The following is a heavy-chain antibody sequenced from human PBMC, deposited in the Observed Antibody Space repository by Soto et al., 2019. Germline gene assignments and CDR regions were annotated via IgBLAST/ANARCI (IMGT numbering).Heavy chain of an antibody. V-gene: IGHV1-3*01. Sequence: VPSVKVSCKAYGYTFTSYAMHWVRQAPGQRREWMGWINAGNGNTKYSQKPQGRVTITRDTSASTAYMELSRLRSEDTDVYYCAREGHITIFGLVNDAFDIWGQGTMVTVSS. CDR3: AREGHITIFGLVNDAFDI. D-gene: IGHD3-3*01. CDR1: GYTFTSYA. J-gene: IGHJ3*02. CDR2: INAGNGNT.